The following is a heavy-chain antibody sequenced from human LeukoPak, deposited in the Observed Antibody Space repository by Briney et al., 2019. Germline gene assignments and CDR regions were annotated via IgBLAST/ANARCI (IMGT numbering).Heavy chain of an antibody. CDR3: ARGAYGSGKYYYMDV. V-gene: IGHV1-2*02. Sequence: ASVKVSCKASGYTFTGYYMHWVRQAPGQGLEWMGWINPNSGGTNYAQKFQGRVTMTRDTSISTAYMELSRLRSDDTAVYYCARGAYGSGKYYYMDVWGKGTTVTVSS. D-gene: IGHD3-10*01. CDR1: GYTFTGYY. CDR2: INPNSGGT. J-gene: IGHJ6*03.